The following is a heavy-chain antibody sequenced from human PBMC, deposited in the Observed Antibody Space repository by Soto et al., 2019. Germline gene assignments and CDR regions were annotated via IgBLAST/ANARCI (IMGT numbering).Heavy chain of an antibody. CDR1: GYSISSGYY. CDR3: ARVGPWVPYYYDSSPYTFENWFDP. V-gene: IGHV4-38-2*01. J-gene: IGHJ5*02. Sequence: PSETLSLTCAVSGYSISSGYYCGWLRQPPGKGLEWIGSIHHGGSTYYNPSLNSRVTLSIDMTNNHVSLILNPVTAADTAVYYCARVGPWVPYYYDSSPYTFENWFDPWGQGTLVTVSS. D-gene: IGHD3-22*01. CDR2: IHHGGST.